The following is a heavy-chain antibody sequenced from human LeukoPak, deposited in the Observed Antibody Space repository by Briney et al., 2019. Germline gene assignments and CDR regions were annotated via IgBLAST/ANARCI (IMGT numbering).Heavy chain of an antibody. D-gene: IGHD3-22*01. Sequence: GGSLRLSCAASRFTFSSYGMSWVRQAPGKGLEWVSGISSSGGSTYYADSVKGRFTISRDNSKNTLYLEMNSLRAEDTAVYYCARGPKFAIRMIVVVTKGHFDYWGQGTLVTVSS. CDR3: ARGPKFAIRMIVVVTKGHFDY. J-gene: IGHJ4*02. V-gene: IGHV3-23*01. CDR1: RFTFSSYG. CDR2: ISSSGGST.